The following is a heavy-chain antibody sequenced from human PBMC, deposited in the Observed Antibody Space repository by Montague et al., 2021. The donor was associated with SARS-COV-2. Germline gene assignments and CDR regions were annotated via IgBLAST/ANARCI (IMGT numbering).Heavy chain of an antibody. CDR2: TNYGGST. J-gene: IGHJ4*02. CDR3: ARGAPGY. V-gene: IGHV4-34*01. CDR1: GGSFSDYH. D-gene: IGHD1-1*01. Sequence: SETLSLTCAVCGGSFSDYHWTWIRQSPGEGLEWIGQTNYGGSTKYNPSLKSRVTISIDTSKNQFSLKLTSVTAADTAVYYCARGAPGYWGQGTLVTVSS.